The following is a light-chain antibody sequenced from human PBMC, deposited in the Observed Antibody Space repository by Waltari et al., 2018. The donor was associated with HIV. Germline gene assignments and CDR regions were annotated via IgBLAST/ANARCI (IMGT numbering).Light chain of an antibody. CDR1: NIGNRR. J-gene: IGLJ2*01. V-gene: IGLV3-21*02. Sequence: SSVLTQTPSVSVAPGQTARITCGGDNIGNRRVPWYQQKPGQAPVLVVYDDIDRPSGIPERFSGSRSGNTATLTISRVEVGDEDDYYCQVWDTNSDHRVFGGGNKLTVL. CDR2: DDI. CDR3: QVWDTNSDHRV.